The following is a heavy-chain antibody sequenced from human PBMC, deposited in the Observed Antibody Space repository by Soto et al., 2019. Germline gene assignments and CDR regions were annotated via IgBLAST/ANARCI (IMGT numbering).Heavy chain of an antibody. CDR1: GGSFSGYY. CDR3: ASTFYDYKHYYGMDV. D-gene: IGHD4-4*01. J-gene: IGHJ6*02. V-gene: IGHV4-34*01. CDR2: INHSGST. Sequence: SETLSLTCAVYGGSFSGYYWSWIRQPPGKGLEWIGEINHSGSTNYNPSLKSRVTISVDTSKNQFSLKLSSVTAADTAVYYCASTFYDYKHYYGMDVWGQGTTVTVSS.